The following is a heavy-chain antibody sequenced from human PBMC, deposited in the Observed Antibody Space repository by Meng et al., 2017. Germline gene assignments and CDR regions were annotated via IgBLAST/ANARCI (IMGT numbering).Heavy chain of an antibody. V-gene: IGHV3-33*01. Sequence: GESLKISCSASGFTFSSHCMHWVRQAPGKGLEWVAVIWYDGRNQYYADSVKGRFTISRDNSKNTLYLKMNSQRAEDTAVYYCSGGGVDYDYVWGSYRDTTPYYYYGMDVWGLGTTVTGYS. CDR1: GFTFSSHC. CDR3: SGGGVDYDYVWGSYRDTTPYYYYGMDV. CDR2: IWYDGRNQ. J-gene: IGHJ6*01. D-gene: IGHD3-16*02.